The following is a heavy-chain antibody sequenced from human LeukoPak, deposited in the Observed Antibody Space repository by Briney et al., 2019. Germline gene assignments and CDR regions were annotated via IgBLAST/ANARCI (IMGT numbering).Heavy chain of an antibody. CDR3: AKGRITIFGVVIPYYFDY. Sequence: PGGSLRLSCAASGFTFDDYAMHWVRQAPGKGLEWVSGISWNSGSIGYADSVKGRFTISRDNAKNSLYLQMNSLRAEDTAVYYCAKGRITIFGVVIPYYFDYWGQGTLVTVSS. V-gene: IGHV3-9*01. J-gene: IGHJ4*02. D-gene: IGHD3-3*01. CDR1: GFTFDDYA. CDR2: ISWNSGSI.